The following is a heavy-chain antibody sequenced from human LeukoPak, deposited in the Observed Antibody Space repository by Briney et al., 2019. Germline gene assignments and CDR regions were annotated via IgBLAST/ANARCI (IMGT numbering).Heavy chain of an antibody. CDR3: ARDGYSYGYDY. V-gene: IGHV4-59*01. CDR2: IYFSGST. Sequence: SETLSLTCTVSGGSISSYYWSWIRQPPGKGLEWIGYIYFSGSTNYNPSLKSRVTISVDTSKNQFSLKLSSVTAADTAVYYCARDGYSYGYDYWGQGTLVTVSS. J-gene: IGHJ4*02. D-gene: IGHD5-18*01. CDR1: GGSISSYY.